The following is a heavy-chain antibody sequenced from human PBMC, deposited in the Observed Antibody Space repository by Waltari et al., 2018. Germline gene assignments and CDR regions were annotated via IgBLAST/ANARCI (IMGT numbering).Heavy chain of an antibody. J-gene: IGHJ6*03. CDR2: FIPILGIA. V-gene: IGHV1-69*04. D-gene: IGHD3-10*01. CDR3: AKCMRGAEYYYYYYMDV. Sequence: QVQLVQSGAEVKKPGSSVKVSCKASGGTFSSYAISWVRQAPGQGLEWMGGFIPILGIANYAQKFQGRVTITADESTSTAYMELSSLRSEDTAVYYCAKCMRGAEYYYYYYMDVWGKGTTVTVSS. CDR1: GGTFSSYA.